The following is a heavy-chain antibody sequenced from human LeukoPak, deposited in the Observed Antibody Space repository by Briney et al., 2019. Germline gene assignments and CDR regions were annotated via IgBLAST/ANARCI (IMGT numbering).Heavy chain of an antibody. CDR2: IYHSGSA. J-gene: IGHJ4*02. CDR1: GGSISSSNW. Sequence: SETLSLTCAVSGGSISSSNWWSWVRQPPGKGLEWIGEIYHSGSANYNPSLKSRVTISVDKSKNQFSLRLSSVTAADTAVYYCARLYSSSLGRVFDYWGQGTLVTVSS. V-gene: IGHV4-4*02. D-gene: IGHD4-11*01. CDR3: ARLYSSSLGRVFDY.